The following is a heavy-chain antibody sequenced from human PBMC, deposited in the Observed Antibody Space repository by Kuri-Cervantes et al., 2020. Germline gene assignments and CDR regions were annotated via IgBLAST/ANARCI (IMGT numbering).Heavy chain of an antibody. J-gene: IGHJ6*03. CDR1: GFTFSSYA. Sequence: GESLKISCAASGFTFSSYAMSWVRQAPGKGLEWVSAISGSGGSTYYADSVKGRFTISRDNSKNTLYLQMNSLRAEDTAVYYCARTKTYYYGSGSYSPSHYYYYMDVWGKGTTVTVSS. D-gene: IGHD3-10*01. CDR3: ARTKTYYYGSGSYSPSHYYYYMDV. CDR2: ISGSGGST. V-gene: IGHV3-23*01.